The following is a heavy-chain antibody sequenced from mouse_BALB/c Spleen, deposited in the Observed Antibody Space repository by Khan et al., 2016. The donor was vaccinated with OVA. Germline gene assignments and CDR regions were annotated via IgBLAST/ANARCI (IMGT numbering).Heavy chain of an antibody. D-gene: IGHD2-3*01. CDR3: ARDGSRYNYAMDY. Sequence: EVQLQESGPGLVKPSQSLSLTCTVTGYSITSDYAWNWIRQFPENKLEWMGYISYSGSTSSNPSLKSRISITRDTSKNQFFLQLNSVTTEDTATYYCARDGSRYNYAMDYWGQGTAVTVSS. V-gene: IGHV3-2*02. CDR2: ISYSGST. J-gene: IGHJ4*01. CDR1: GYSITSDYA.